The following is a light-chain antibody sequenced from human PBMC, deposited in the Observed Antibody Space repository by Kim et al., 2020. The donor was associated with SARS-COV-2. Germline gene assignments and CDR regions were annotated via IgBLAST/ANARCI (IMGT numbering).Light chain of an antibody. J-gene: IGKJ4*01. CDR1: QSVSGF. Sequence: EIVLTQSPATLSLSPGESATLSCRASQSVSGFLAWYQQKPGQTPRLLISDASNRATGVPARFSGSASGTNFTLIISSLEPEDFAVYYCQQSDSWLTFGGGTKVEIK. CDR2: DAS. V-gene: IGKV3-11*01. CDR3: QQSDSWLT.